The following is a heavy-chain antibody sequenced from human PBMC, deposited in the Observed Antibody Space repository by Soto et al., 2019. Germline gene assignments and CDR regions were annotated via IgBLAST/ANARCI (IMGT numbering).Heavy chain of an antibody. V-gene: IGHV3-33*01. CDR1: GFTFNSYA. J-gene: IGHJ4*02. Sequence: QVHLVESGGGVVQPGRSLRLSCAASGFTFNSYAMHWVRQAPGKGLEWEAVIWYDGSNKFYADSVKGRFTISRDDSKNTVYLQMSRIRVDDTALYYCARDWGGYDWGQGTLVTVSS. D-gene: IGHD6-25*01. CDR3: ARDWGGYD. CDR2: IWYDGSNK.